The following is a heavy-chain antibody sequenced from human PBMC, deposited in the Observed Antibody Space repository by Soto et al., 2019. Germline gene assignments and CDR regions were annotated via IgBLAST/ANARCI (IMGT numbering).Heavy chain of an antibody. CDR1: GFPFSDYG. CDR2: ISSDGSNE. CDR3: AKQISPYCSRVTCYDVYFYYAMDV. J-gene: IGHJ6*02. V-gene: IGHV3-30*18. D-gene: IGHD2-2*01. Sequence: QVQLVESGGGVVQPGRSLRLSCAASGFPFSDYGIHWVRQAPGKGLAWVAVISSDGSNEYYADSVKGRFTISRDNSKNTVSLQMNSLTTEDSASYYCAKQISPYCSRVTCYDVYFYYAMDVWGQGTTVTVSS.